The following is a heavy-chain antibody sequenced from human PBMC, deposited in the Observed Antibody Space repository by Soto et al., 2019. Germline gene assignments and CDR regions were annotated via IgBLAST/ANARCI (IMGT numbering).Heavy chain of an antibody. CDR1: GGTFSSYA. D-gene: IGHD5-18*01. CDR3: ARDLLDTAMPSDY. Sequence: QVQLVQSGAEVKKPGSSVKVSCKASGGTFSSYAISWVRQAPGQGLEWMGGIIPIFGTANYAQKFQGRVTITADESTSTADMELGSLRSEDTAVYYWARDLLDTAMPSDYWGQGALVTVSS. CDR2: IIPIFGTA. V-gene: IGHV1-69*12. J-gene: IGHJ4*02.